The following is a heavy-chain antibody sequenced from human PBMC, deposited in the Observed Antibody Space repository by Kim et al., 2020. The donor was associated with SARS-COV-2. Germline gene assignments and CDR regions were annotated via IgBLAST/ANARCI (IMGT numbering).Heavy chain of an antibody. CDR1: GFRFTGYT. J-gene: IGHJ4*02. CDR3: AKGFGGDRAY. CDR2: VIGSGGAT. Sequence: GGSLRLSCAASGFRFTGYTMNWVRQAPGKGLEWVSGVIGSGGATYHADSVKGRFSISGDNSRSTLYLHMNSLRADDSAVYYCAKGFGGDRAYWGQGTLVT. V-gene: IGHV3-23*01. D-gene: IGHD2-21*01.